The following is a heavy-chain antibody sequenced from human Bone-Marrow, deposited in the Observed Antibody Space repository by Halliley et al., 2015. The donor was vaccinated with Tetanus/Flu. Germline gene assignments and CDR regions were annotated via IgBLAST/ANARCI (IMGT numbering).Heavy chain of an antibody. D-gene: IGHD3-22*01. V-gene: IGHV4-38-2*01. CDR1: GYSINTGYY. CDR2: MYHSGTT. Sequence: TCDVSGYSINTGYYSGWVRQPPGKGLEWIGSMYHSGTTYYNPSLKSRVTISVDPSMNQFSLKMTSVTAADTAIYYCAGGLKSGHYDYWGQGILVSVSS. CDR3: AGGLKSGHYDY. J-gene: IGHJ4*02.